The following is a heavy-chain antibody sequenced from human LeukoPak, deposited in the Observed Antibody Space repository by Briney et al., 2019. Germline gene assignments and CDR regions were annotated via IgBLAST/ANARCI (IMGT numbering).Heavy chain of an antibody. CDR1: GFTFSSYW. CDR3: AREIFNGFDI. CDR2: IKQDGSDK. V-gene: IGHV3-7*01. Sequence: PGGSLRLSCAASGFTFSSYWMSWIRQAPGKGLEWVANIKQDGSDKYYVDSVKGRFTISRDNPKNSLYLQMNSLRAEDTAVYYCAREIFNGFDIWGQGTMVTVSS. J-gene: IGHJ3*02.